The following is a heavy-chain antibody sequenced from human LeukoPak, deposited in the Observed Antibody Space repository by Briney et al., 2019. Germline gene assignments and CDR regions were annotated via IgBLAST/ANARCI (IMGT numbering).Heavy chain of an antibody. Sequence: GSVKVSCKASGYTFTSCDINWVRQATGQGLEWMGWMNPNSGNTGYAQKFQGRVTMTRNTSISTAYMELSSLRSEDTAVYYCAGPGAAAGGYYYYGMDVWGQGTTVTVSS. CDR3: AGPGAAAGGYYYYGMDV. D-gene: IGHD6-13*01. CDR1: GYTFTSCD. J-gene: IGHJ6*02. CDR2: MNPNSGNT. V-gene: IGHV1-8*01.